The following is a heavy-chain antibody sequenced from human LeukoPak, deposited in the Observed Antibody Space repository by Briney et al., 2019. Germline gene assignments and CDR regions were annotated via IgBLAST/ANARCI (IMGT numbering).Heavy chain of an antibody. Sequence: ASVKVSCKASGYTFTSYGISWVRQAPGQGLEWMEWISAYNGNTNYAQKLQGRVTMTTDTSTSTAYMELRSLRSDDTAVYYCARGSIGPVGLWFGELPYYYYGMDVWGQGTTVTVSS. CDR1: GYTFTSYG. CDR3: ARGSIGPVGLWFGELPYYYYGMDV. V-gene: IGHV1-18*01. CDR2: ISAYNGNT. D-gene: IGHD3-10*01. J-gene: IGHJ6*02.